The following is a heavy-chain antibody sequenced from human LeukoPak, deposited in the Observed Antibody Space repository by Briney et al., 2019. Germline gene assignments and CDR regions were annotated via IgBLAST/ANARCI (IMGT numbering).Heavy chain of an antibody. V-gene: IGHV1-18*03. Sequence: GASVKVSCKASGYTFTSYGISWVRQAPGQGLEWMGWISAYNGNTNYAQKLQGRVTITRDTSASTAYMELSSLRSEDMAVYYCARGGYVDIVATIDRLWFDPWGQGTLVTVSS. CDR3: ARGGYVDIVATIDRLWFDP. J-gene: IGHJ5*02. D-gene: IGHD5-12*01. CDR1: GYTFTSYG. CDR2: ISAYNGNT.